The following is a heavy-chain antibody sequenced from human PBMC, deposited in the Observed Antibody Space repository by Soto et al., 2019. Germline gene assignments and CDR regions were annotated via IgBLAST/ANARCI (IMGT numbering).Heavy chain of an antibody. CDR3: ARLPYSTSLDY. D-gene: IGHD1-26*01. CDR2: IYFSGST. V-gene: IGHV4-39*01. CDR1: GGSISSSSYY. Sequence: QVKLQESGPGLVKPSETLSLTCTVSGGSISSSSYYWGWIRQPPGKGLEWIGTIYFSGSTYYNPSLKSRVPIYVDTSKNQFSPTLSSVTAADTAVYYCARLPYSTSLDYWGQGTLVTVSS. J-gene: IGHJ4*02.